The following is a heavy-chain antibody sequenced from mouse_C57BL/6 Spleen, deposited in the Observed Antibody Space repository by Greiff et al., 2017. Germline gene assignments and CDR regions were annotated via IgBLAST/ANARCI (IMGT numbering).Heavy chain of an antibody. V-gene: IGHV3-6*01. CDR2: ISYDGSN. J-gene: IGHJ1*03. D-gene: IGHD1-3*01. CDR3: ARADNRWYFEG. CDR1: GYSITSGYY. Sequence: EVKLMESGPGLVKPSQSLSLTCSVTGYSITSGYYWNWIRQFPGNKLEWMGYISYDGSNNYNPSLKNRISITRDTSKNQFFLKLNSMTTEDTATYYCARADNRWYFEGWGTETTVTV.